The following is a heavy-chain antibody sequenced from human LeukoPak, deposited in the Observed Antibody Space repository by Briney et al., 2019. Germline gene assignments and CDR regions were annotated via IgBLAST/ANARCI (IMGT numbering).Heavy chain of an antibody. Sequence: GGSLRLSCAASGFTFSSYGIHWVRQAPGKGLEWVAFIRYGGSNKYYADSVKGRFTISRDNSKNTLYLQMNSLRAEDTAVYYCAKSTSPYYDSSGYVDYWGQGTLVTVSS. D-gene: IGHD3-22*01. J-gene: IGHJ4*02. V-gene: IGHV3-30*02. CDR2: IRYGGSNK. CDR3: AKSTSPYYDSSGYVDY. CDR1: GFTFSSYG.